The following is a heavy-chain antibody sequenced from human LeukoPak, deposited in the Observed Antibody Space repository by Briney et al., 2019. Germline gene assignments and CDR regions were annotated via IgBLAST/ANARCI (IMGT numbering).Heavy chain of an antibody. Sequence: SETLSLTCNVSSGSIRSSAYYWGWIRQPPGKGLEWIGNIYYSGSTYYNPSLESRVTISVDTSKNQFSLKLTSVTAADTAVYYCARDLKQQLDSAFDIWGQGTMVTVSS. J-gene: IGHJ3*02. D-gene: IGHD6-13*01. V-gene: IGHV4-39*07. CDR2: IYYSGST. CDR1: SGSIRSSAYY. CDR3: ARDLKQQLDSAFDI.